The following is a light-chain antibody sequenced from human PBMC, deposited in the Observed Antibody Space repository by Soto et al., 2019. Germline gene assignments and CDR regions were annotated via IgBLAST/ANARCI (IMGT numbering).Light chain of an antibody. V-gene: IGLV2-11*01. CDR3: CSYAGSYSYV. CDR2: DVS. CDR1: SSDVGGYNY. J-gene: IGLJ1*01. Sequence: QSVLTHPRSVSGSPGQAVTISCTGTSSDVGGYNYVSWYQQHPGKAPKLMIYDVSKRPSGVPDRFSGSKSGNTASLTISGLQAEDEADYCCCSYAGSYSYVFGTGTKVTVL.